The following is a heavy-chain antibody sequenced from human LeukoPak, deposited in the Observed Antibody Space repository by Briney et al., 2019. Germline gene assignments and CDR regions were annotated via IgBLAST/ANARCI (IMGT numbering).Heavy chain of an antibody. D-gene: IGHD1-26*01. CDR2: ISYDGSNK. CDR3: AKDNVGATNYYYYGVDV. Sequence: PGRSLRLSCAASGFTFTSYGMHWVRQAPGKGLEWVAVISYDGSNKYYADSVKGRFTISRDNSKNTLYLQMNSLRAEDTAVYYCAKDNVGATNYYYYGVDVWGQGTTVTVS. V-gene: IGHV3-30*18. J-gene: IGHJ6*02. CDR1: GFTFTSYG.